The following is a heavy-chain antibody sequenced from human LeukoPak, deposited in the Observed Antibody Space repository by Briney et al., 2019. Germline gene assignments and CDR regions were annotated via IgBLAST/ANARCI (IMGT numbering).Heavy chain of an antibody. CDR1: GAAFSKYG. Sequence: GGSLGLSCAASGAAFSKYGMKWVRQAAGAGLEYISGISRSGDITHYADSVKGRFTISRDNVKNTLYLQTNSLRAEDTALYYCATEGFYFWGPGTQVTVSS. J-gene: IGHJ4*02. V-gene: IGHV3-23*01. CDR2: ISRSGDIT. CDR3: ATEGFYF.